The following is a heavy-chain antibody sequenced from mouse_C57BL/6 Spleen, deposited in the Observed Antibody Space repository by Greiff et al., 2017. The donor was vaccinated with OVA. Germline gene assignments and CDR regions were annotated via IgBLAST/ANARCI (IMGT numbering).Heavy chain of an antibody. V-gene: IGHV1-50*01. CDR3: AMSDSSGYVGYAKDN. CDR1: GYTFTSYW. Sequence: QVQLQQPGAELVKPGASVKLSCKASGYTFTSYWMQWVKQRPGQGLEWIGEIDPSDSYTNYNQKFKGKATLTVDTSSSTAYMQLSSLTSEDSAVYYCAMSDSSGYVGYAKDNWGQGTSVTVSS. D-gene: IGHD3-2*02. J-gene: IGHJ4*01. CDR2: IDPSDSYT.